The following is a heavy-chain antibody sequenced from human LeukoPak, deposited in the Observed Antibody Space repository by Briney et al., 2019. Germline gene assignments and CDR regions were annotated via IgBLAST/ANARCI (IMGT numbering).Heavy chain of an antibody. D-gene: IGHD3-3*01. V-gene: IGHV4-59*08. CDR1: GGSISSYY. Sequence: SETLSLTCTVSGGSISSYYWSWIRQPPGKGLEWIGYIYYSGSTNYNPSLKSRVTISVDTSKNQFSLKLSSVTAADTAVYYRARLSLRFLEWPSYYYYGMDVWGQGTTVTVSS. CDR3: ARLSLRFLEWPSYYYYGMDV. J-gene: IGHJ6*02. CDR2: IYYSGST.